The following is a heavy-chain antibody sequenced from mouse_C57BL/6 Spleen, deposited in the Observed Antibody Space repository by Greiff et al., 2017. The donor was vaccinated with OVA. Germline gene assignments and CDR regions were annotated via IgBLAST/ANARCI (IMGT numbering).Heavy chain of an antibody. CDR2: INPSNGGT. V-gene: IGHV1-53*01. D-gene: IGHD2-5*01. CDR3: ARTYCSNFLLAY. Sequence: VQLQQPGTELVKPGASVKLSCKASGYTFTSYWMHWVKQRPGQGLEWIGYINPSNGGTNYNEKFKSKATLTVDKSSSTAYMQLSSLTSEDYAVDYCARTYCSNFLLAYWGQGTLVTVSA. CDR1: GYTFTSYW. J-gene: IGHJ3*01.